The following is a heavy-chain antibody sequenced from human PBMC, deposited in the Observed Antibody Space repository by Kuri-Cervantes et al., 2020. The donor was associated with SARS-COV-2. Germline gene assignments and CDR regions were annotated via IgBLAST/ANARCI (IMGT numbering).Heavy chain of an antibody. CDR2: TIPIFGTP. CDR3: ARDRGGYVVGATMHFDY. Sequence: SVKVSCKASGGTFSSYAISWVRQAPGQGLEWMGGTIPIFGTPNYAQKFQGRVTITTDESTRTAYMELSSLRSEDTAVYYCARDRGGYVVGATMHFDYWGQGTLVTVSS. J-gene: IGHJ4*02. V-gene: IGHV1-69*05. D-gene: IGHD1-26*01. CDR1: GGTFSSYA.